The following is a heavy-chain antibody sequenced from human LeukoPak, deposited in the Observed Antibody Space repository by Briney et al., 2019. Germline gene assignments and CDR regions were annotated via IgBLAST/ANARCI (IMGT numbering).Heavy chain of an antibody. V-gene: IGHV1-69*13. CDR2: IIPIFGTA. Sequence: ASVKVSCKASGGTFSSYAISWVRQAPGQGLEWMGGIIPIFGTANYAQKFQGRVTITADESTSTAYMELSSLRSEDTAVYYCASPRGYDFWSGFLASWGQGTLVTVSS. J-gene: IGHJ4*02. CDR3: ASPRGYDFWSGFLAS. CDR1: GGTFSSYA. D-gene: IGHD3-3*01.